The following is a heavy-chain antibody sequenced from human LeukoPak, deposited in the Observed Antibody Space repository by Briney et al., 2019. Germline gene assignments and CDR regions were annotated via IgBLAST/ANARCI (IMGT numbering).Heavy chain of an antibody. CDR3: TTDSRVFGQADY. CDR1: GFTFSNAW. V-gene: IGHV3-15*01. D-gene: IGHD3-10*01. CDR2: IKSRTDGGTT. J-gene: IGHJ4*02. Sequence: PGGSLRLSCAASGFTFSNAWMSWVRQAPGKGLERVGRIKSRTDGGTTDYAAPVKGRFTISRDDSKNTLYLQMNSLKTEDTAVYYCTTDSRVFGQADYWGQGTLVTVSS.